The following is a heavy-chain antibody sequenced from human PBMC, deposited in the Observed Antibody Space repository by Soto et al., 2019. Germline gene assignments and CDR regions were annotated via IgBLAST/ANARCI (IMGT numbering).Heavy chain of an antibody. CDR3: ARPAGYDSSGYYDAWFDP. J-gene: IGHJ5*02. CDR2: INPSGGST. Sequence: GASVKVSCKASGYTFTSYYMHWVRQAPGQGREWMGIINPSGGSTSYAQKFQGRVTMTRDTSTSTVYMELSSLRSEDTAVYYCARPAGYDSSGYYDAWFDPWGQGTLVTVSS. CDR1: GYTFTSYY. V-gene: IGHV1-46*01. D-gene: IGHD3-22*01.